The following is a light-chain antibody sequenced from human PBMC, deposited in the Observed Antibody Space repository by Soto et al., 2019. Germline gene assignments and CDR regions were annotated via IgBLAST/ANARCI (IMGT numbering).Light chain of an antibody. CDR3: QQYNNWPPWT. Sequence: EIVLTQSAGAVSLSPGERATLSCRASQSVSRYLAWYQQKPGQAPRLLIYGASTRATGIPARFSGSGSGTEFTLTISSLQSEDFAVYYCQQYNNWPPWTFGQGTKVDIK. V-gene: IGKV3-15*01. CDR2: GAS. J-gene: IGKJ1*01. CDR1: QSVSRY.